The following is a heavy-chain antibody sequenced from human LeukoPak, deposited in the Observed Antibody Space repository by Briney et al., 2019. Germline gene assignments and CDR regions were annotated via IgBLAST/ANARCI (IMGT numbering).Heavy chain of an antibody. CDR3: ARGGLITIFGVVTYNWFDP. D-gene: IGHD3-3*01. CDR1: GGSFSGYY. CDR2: INHSGST. J-gene: IGHJ5*02. Sequence: PSETLSLTCAVYGGSFSGYYWSWIRQPPGKGLEWIGEINHSGSTNYNPSFKSRVTISVDTSKNQFSLKLSSVTAADTAVYYCARGGLITIFGVVTYNWFDPWGQGTLVTVSS. V-gene: IGHV4-34*01.